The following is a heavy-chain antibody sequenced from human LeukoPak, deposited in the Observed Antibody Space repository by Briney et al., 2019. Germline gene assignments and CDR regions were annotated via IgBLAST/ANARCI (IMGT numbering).Heavy chain of an antibody. CDR3: ARDRVEVTTSMLGGVKRTVTDYYGMDV. Sequence: PGGSLRLSCEASGFTFSAYAMTWVRQAPGKGLEWVSSIGSDNKPHYSESVKGRFTISRDNSRNTLYVQMNSLRAEDTAVYFCARDRVEVTTSMLGGVKRTVTDYYGMDVWGQGTTVTVSS. V-gene: IGHV3-23*01. D-gene: IGHD3-16*01. CDR2: IGSDNKP. CDR1: GFTFSAYA. J-gene: IGHJ6*02.